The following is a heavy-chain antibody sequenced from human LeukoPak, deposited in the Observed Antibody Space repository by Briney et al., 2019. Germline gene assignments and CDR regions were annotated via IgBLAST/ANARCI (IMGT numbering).Heavy chain of an antibody. J-gene: IGHJ5*01. CDR3: TRDPRHFDS. Sequence: GGSLRLSCAASGFTFSSYEMNWVRQAPGKGLEWVSYISRSASTIYYADSVKGRFTISRDNAKNSLYLQMSSLRVEDTAVYYCTRDPRHFDSCGQGTLVTVSS. D-gene: IGHD6-6*01. CDR1: GFTFSSYE. V-gene: IGHV3-48*03. CDR2: ISRSASTI.